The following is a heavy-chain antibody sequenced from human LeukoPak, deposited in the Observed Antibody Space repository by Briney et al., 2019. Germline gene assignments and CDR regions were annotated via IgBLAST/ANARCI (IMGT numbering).Heavy chain of an antibody. D-gene: IGHD2-2*02. CDR1: GGSISSYY. Sequence: SETLSLTCTVSGGSISSYYWSWIRQPPGKGLEWIGYIYYSGSTNYNPSLKSRVTISVDTSKNQFSLKLSSATAADTAVYYCARGRPGYCSSTSCYTPYFDHWGQGTLVTVSS. J-gene: IGHJ4*02. CDR2: IYYSGST. CDR3: ARGRPGYCSSTSCYTPYFDH. V-gene: IGHV4-59*08.